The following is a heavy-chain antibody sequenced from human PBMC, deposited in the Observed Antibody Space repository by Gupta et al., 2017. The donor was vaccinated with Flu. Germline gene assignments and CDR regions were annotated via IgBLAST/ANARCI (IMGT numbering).Heavy chain of an antibody. CDR2: ISYGDGSDK. V-gene: IGHV3-30*18. Sequence: QVQVVESGGGVVRPGRTMRLSYAASGLSFRSNGMHWVRQSPGKGLEWVATISYGDGSDKNYADSVKGRFTISRDNSINTLYLQMNSLRGEDTAVYYCAKDHGVGHYDYYMDVWGKGTTVTVS. CDR1: GLSFRSNG. CDR3: AKDHGVGHYDYYMDV. D-gene: IGHD1-26*01. J-gene: IGHJ6*03.